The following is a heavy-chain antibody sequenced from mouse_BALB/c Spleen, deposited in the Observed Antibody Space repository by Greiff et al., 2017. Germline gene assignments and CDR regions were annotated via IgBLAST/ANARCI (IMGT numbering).Heavy chain of an antibody. V-gene: IGHV5-9-3*01. CDR2: ISSGGSYT. CDR3: ARQGVTTVPFAY. Sequence: DVMLVESGGGLVKPGGSLKLSCAASGFTFSSYAMSWVRQTPEKRLEWVATISSGGSYTYYPDSVKGRFTISRDNAKNTLYLQMSSLRSEDTAMYYCARQGVTTVPFAYWGQGTLVTVSA. J-gene: IGHJ3*01. CDR1: GFTFSSYA. D-gene: IGHD1-1*01.